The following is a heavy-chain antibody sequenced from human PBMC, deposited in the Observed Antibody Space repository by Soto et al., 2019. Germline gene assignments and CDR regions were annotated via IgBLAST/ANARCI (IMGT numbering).Heavy chain of an antibody. D-gene: IGHD3-10*01. CDR3: ARDIGDYYGSGSYLLYYGMDV. Sequence: ASVKVSCKASGYTFTSYGISWVRQAPGQGLEWMGWISAYNGNTNYAQKLQGRVTMTTDTSTSTAYMELRSLRSDDTAVYYCARDIGDYYGSGSYLLYYGMDVWGQGTTVTVSS. CDR2: ISAYNGNT. J-gene: IGHJ6*02. V-gene: IGHV1-18*01. CDR1: GYTFTSYG.